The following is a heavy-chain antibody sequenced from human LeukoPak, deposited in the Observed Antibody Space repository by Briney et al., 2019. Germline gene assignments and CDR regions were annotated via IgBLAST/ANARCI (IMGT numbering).Heavy chain of an antibody. V-gene: IGHV4-38-2*02. Sequence: SGTLSLTCTVSAYSISDGFVWGWIRQAPGKGLEWIGSIYHSGTSYYNPSLKSRTSMSVDTSKSQFSLNLSSVTAADTAVYYCTRLSHVAGAPKVSWFDPWGQGTLVTVSS. CDR2: IYHSGTS. CDR3: TRLSHVAGAPKVSWFDP. CDR1: AYSISDGFV. J-gene: IGHJ5*02. D-gene: IGHD1-26*01.